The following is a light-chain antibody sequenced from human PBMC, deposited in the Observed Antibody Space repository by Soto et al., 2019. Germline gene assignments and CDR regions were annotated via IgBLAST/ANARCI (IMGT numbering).Light chain of an antibody. J-gene: IGKJ2*01. Sequence: EIVMTQSPATLSVAPGERATLSCRASQSVSSKLAWYQQKPGQAPRLRIYGASTSATGIPARFSGSGYGTEFQLTINNQKSENFEDYYRQKYNNWPPYTFGKGTKLEIK. CDR3: QKYNNWPPYT. CDR1: QSVSSK. V-gene: IGKV3-15*01. CDR2: GAS.